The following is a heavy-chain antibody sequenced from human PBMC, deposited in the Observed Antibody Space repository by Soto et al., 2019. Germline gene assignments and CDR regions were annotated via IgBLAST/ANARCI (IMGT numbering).Heavy chain of an antibody. CDR2: ISGSCGST. Sequence: EVQLLESGGGLVQPGGSLRLSCAASGFTFSSYAMSWVRQAPGKGLEWVSAISGSCGSTYYADSVKGRFTISRDNYKNTPYVQMNSLGAEDTAVYYCAKDSEISPCIQLWNPFGYRGQGTLVTVSS. V-gene: IGHV3-23*01. J-gene: IGHJ4*02. D-gene: IGHD5-18*01. CDR3: AKDSEISPCIQLWNPFGY. CDR1: GFTFSSYA.